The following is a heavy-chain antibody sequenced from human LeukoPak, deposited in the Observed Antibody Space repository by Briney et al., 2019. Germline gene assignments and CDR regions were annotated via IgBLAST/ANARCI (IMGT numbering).Heavy chain of an antibody. V-gene: IGHV3-49*04. Sequence: GGSLRLSCTASGFTFGDYAMSWVRQAPGKGLEWVGFIRSKAYGGTTEYAASVKGRFTISRDDSKSIAYLQMNSLKTEDTAVYYCTRDPGNDAFDIWGQGTMVTVSS. CDR2: IRSKAYGGTT. CDR3: TRDPGNDAFDI. D-gene: IGHD1-1*01. J-gene: IGHJ3*02. CDR1: GFTFGDYA.